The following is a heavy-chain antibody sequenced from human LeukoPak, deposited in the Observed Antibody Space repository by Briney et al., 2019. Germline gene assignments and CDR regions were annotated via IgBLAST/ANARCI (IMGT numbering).Heavy chain of an antibody. CDR1: GFTFSSYA. Sequence: GGSLRLSCAASGFTFSSYAMSWVRQAPGKGLEWVSAISGSGGSTYYADSVKGRSTISRDNSKNTLYLQMNSLRAEDTAVYYCAKEGEDIVVVVAAYYFDYWGQGTLVTVSS. CDR2: ISGSGGST. CDR3: AKEGEDIVVVVAAYYFDY. V-gene: IGHV3-23*01. D-gene: IGHD2-15*01. J-gene: IGHJ4*02.